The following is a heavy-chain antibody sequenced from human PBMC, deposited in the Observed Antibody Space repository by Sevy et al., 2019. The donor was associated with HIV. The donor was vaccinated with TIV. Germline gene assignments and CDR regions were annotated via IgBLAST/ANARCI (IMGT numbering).Heavy chain of an antibody. CDR2: IIPIFGTA. J-gene: IGHJ3*02. V-gene: IGHV1-69*13. CDR1: GGTFSSYA. Sequence: SVKVSCKASGGTFSSYAINWVRQAPGQGLEWMGGIIPIFGTANYAQKFQGRVTITADESTSTAYMELSRLRSEDTAVYYCARGYTSSWGYAFDIWGQGTMVTVSS. CDR3: ARGYTSSWGYAFDI. D-gene: IGHD6-13*01.